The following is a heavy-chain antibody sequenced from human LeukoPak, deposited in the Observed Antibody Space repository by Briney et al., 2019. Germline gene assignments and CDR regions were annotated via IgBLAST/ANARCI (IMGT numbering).Heavy chain of an antibody. CDR2: ISAYNGDT. J-gene: IGHJ3*02. CDR1: GYTFSNYG. D-gene: IGHD2-15*01. CDR3: ARDSGLKDCSGVSCYRAFDI. Sequence: ASVKVSCKASGYTFSNYGISWVRQAPGQELEWMGWISAYNGDTNYAQKLQGRLTTTTDTSTSTAYMELRSLRSDDTAVYFCARDSGLKDCSGVSCYRAFDIWGQGTMITVSS. V-gene: IGHV1-18*01.